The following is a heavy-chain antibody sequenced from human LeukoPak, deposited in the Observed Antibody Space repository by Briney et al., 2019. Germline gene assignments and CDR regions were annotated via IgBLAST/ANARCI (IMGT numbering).Heavy chain of an antibody. Sequence: PGGSLRLSCAASGFTFDDYAMHWVRQAPGKGLEWVAVISYDGSNKYYADSVKGRFTISRDNSKNTLYLQMNSLRAEDTAVYYCAKDQRIAAAGIGYWGQGTLVTVSS. J-gene: IGHJ4*02. CDR2: ISYDGSNK. V-gene: IGHV3-30*18. D-gene: IGHD6-13*01. CDR1: GFTFDDYA. CDR3: AKDQRIAAAGIGY.